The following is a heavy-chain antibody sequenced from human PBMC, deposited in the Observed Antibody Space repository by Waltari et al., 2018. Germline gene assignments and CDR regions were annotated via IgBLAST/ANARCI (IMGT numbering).Heavy chain of an antibody. CDR1: GGTFSSYD. D-gene: IGHD1-20*01. V-gene: IGHV1-69*08. CDR3: ARDRVYREPRGFDY. J-gene: IGHJ4*02. Sequence: QVQLVQSGAEVKKHGSSVKVSCKASGGTFSSYDISWVRQAPGQGLAWMGRIIPIFGTANYAQKFQGRATITADKSTSTAYMELSSLRSEDTAVYYCARDRVYREPRGFDYWGQGTLVTVSS. CDR2: IIPIFGTA.